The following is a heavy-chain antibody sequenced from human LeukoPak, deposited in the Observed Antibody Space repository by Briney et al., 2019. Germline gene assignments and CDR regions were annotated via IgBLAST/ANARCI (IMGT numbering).Heavy chain of an antibody. D-gene: IGHD1-1*01. V-gene: IGHV3-48*01. J-gene: IGHJ4*02. CDR3: ARDHNYAFDN. Sequence: GGSLRLSCTASGFPLIEYSMNWVRQAPGKGLEWISYIGIDSGNTKYADSVRGRFTISADKAKNSLHLQMNSLRVEDTAVYYCARDHNYAFDNWGQGTLVSVAS. CDR2: IGIDSGNT. CDR1: GFPLIEYS.